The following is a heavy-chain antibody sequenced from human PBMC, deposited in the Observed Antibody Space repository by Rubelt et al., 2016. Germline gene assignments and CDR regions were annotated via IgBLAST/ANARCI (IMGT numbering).Heavy chain of an antibody. D-gene: IGHD3-10*01. Sequence: QLQMQESGPGLVKPSGTLSLTCAVSGDSISSNNWWSWVRQPPGKGLEWIGEIYHSGNTNYNPSLKSRVTISVDKSKNQFSLGLGSVTAADTAVYYCARRSFYVSGLWFDPWGQGTLVTVSS. CDR3: ARRSFYVSGLWFDP. CDR2: IYHSGNT. J-gene: IGHJ5*02. CDR1: GDSISSNNW. V-gene: IGHV4-4*02.